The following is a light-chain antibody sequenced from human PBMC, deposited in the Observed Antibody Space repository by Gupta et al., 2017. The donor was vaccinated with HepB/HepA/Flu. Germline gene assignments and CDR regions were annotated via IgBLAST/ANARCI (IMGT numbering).Light chain of an antibody. J-gene: IGLJ1*01. CDR1: ALPKQY. CDR3: HSADSSGTYV. V-gene: IGLV3-25*03. CDR2: KDS. Sequence: SYELTQSPSVSVSPGQTARITCSGDALPKQYAYWYQPNPAQAPVLVIYKDSERTAGIPGRLSGSSAGTTVTVTISGVQEEDEADYYCHSADSSGTYVFGTGTKVTVL.